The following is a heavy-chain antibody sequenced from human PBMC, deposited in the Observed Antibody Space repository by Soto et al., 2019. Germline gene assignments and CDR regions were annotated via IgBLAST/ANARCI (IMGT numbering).Heavy chain of an antibody. V-gene: IGHV1-2*02. CDR2: INPQTGGT. Sequence: ASVKVSCKASGYTFTGYYIHWVREAPGQGLEWMGWINPQTGGTSYAQKFQGRVTLSRDTSINTAYLELSRLRFDDAAVYFCARERYQVISDGLAVWAQGSTVTVS. CDR1: GYTFTGYY. CDR3: ARERYQVISDGLAV. J-gene: IGHJ6*02. D-gene: IGHD2-2*01.